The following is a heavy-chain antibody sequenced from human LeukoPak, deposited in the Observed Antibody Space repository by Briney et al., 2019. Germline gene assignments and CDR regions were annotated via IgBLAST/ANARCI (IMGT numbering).Heavy chain of an antibody. V-gene: IGHV4-61*02. CDR1: GGSISSGSYY. CDR3: ARASLIKVVPAAPGYYFDY. D-gene: IGHD2-2*01. J-gene: IGHJ4*02. Sequence: SETLSLTCTVSGGSISSGSYYWSWIRQPAGKGLEWIGRIYTSGSTNYNPSLKSRVTIPVDTSKNQFSLKLSSVTAADTAVYYCARASLIKVVPAAPGYYFDYWGQGTLVTVSS. CDR2: IYTSGST.